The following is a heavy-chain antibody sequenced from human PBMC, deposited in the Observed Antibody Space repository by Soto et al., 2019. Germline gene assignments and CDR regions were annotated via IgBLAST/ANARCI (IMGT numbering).Heavy chain of an antibody. CDR3: ARDHDHSSTSTYYYYYYGMDV. V-gene: IGHV4-31*03. CDR1: GGSVSSGGYY. D-gene: IGHD2-2*01. CDR2: IYYSGST. J-gene: IGHJ6*02. Sequence: SETLSLTCTVSGGSVSSGGYYWSWIRQHPGKGLEWIGYIYYSGSTYYNPSLKSRVTISVDTSKNQFSLKLSSVTAADTAVYYCARDHDHSSTSTYYYYYYGMDVWGQGTTVTVSS.